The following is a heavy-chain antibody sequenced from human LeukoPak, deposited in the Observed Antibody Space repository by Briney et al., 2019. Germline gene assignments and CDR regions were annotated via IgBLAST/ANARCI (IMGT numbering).Heavy chain of an antibody. D-gene: IGHD2-21*02. CDR3: ARRAIGAYCGGDCYSRGFDP. V-gene: IGHV4-34*01. Sequence: SQTRSLTCAVDSGSFSGYYWSWIRQPPGKGLEWIGEINHSVSTNYNPSLKSRVTIPVDTSKNQFSLKLSSVTAADTAVYYCARRAIGAYCGGDCYSRGFDPWGQGTLVTVSS. CDR2: INHSVST. J-gene: IGHJ5*02. CDR1: SGSFSGYY.